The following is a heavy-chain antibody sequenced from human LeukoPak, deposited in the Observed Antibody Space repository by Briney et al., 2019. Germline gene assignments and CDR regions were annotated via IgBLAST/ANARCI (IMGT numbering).Heavy chain of an antibody. Sequence: PSETLSLTCTVSGGSISSSSYYWGWIRQPPGKGLEWIGSIYYSGSTYYNPSLESRVTISVDTSKNQFSLKLSSVTAADTAVYYCARERRLTTVGSSPWGQGTLVTVSS. J-gene: IGHJ5*02. CDR1: GGSISSSSYY. CDR3: ARERRLTTVGSSP. D-gene: IGHD4-23*01. CDR2: IYYSGST. V-gene: IGHV4-39*02.